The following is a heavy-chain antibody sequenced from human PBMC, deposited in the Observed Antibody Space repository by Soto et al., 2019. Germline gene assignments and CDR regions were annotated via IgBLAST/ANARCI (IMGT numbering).Heavy chain of an antibody. CDR1: GFTFSNAW. Sequence: DVQLVESGGGLVEPGGSLRLSCAASGFTFSNAWMNLVRQAPGKGREWVGRIKSKSDGGTTYSAAAGKGRFSISRDDSKNTMFLQMKSLKSEDTAMYYCTTALAPHDYWGQGTLVTVSS. CDR3: TTALAPHDY. V-gene: IGHV3-15*07. J-gene: IGHJ4*02. CDR2: IKSKSDGGTT.